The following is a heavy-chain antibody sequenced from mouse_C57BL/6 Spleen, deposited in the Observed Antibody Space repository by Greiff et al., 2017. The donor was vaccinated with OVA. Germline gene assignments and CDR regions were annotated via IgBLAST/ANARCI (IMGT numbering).Heavy chain of an antibody. CDR2: IHPNSGST. D-gene: IGHD2-4*01. CDR3: ARYDYDERAHAMDY. V-gene: IGHV1-64*01. J-gene: IGHJ4*01. Sequence: QVQLQQPGAELVKPGASVKLSCKASGYTFTSYWMHWVKQRPGQGLEWIGMIHPNSGSTNYNEKFKSKATLTLDKSSSTAYMQLSSLTSEDSAVYYCARYDYDERAHAMDYWGQGTSVTVSS. CDR1: GYTFTSYW.